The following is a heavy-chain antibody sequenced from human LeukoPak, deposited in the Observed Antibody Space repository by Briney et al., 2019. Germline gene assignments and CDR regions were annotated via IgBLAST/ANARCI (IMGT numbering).Heavy chain of an antibody. Sequence: PGGSLRLSCAASGFTFSSYSMNWVRQAPGKGLEWVSSISSSSSYIYYADSVKGRFTISRDNAKNSLYLQMNSLRAEDTAVYYCASCTSCYGFDYWGQGTLVTVSS. D-gene: IGHD2-2*01. V-gene: IGHV3-21*01. CDR2: ISSSSSYI. CDR3: ASCTSCYGFDY. CDR1: GFTFSSYS. J-gene: IGHJ4*02.